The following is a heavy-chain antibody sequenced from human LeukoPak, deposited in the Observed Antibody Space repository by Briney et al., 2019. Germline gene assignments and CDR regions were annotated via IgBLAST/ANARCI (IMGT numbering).Heavy chain of an antibody. CDR3: ARAVYGGNSYFDY. CDR2: ISSSSSYI. J-gene: IGHJ4*02. D-gene: IGHD4-23*01. V-gene: IGHV3-21*01. Sequence: GGSLRLSCAASGFTFSSYSMNWVRQAPGKGLEWVSSISSSSSYIYYADSVKGRFTISRDSAKNSLYLQMNSLRAEDTAVYYCARAVYGGNSYFDYWGQGTLVTVSS. CDR1: GFTFSSYS.